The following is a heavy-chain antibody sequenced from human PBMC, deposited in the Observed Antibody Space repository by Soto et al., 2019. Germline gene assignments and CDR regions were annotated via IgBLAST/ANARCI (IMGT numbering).Heavy chain of an antibody. CDR2: ISGSGGST. V-gene: IGHV3-23*01. D-gene: IGHD6-19*01. J-gene: IGHJ3*02. Sequence: EVPLLESGGGLVQPGGSLRLSCAASGFTFSSYAMSWVRQAPGKGLEWVSAISGSGGSTYYADSVKGRFTISRDNSKNTLYLQMNSLSAEDTAVYYCAKDRGSGWDGGAFYIWGQGTMVTVSS. CDR3: AKDRGSGWDGGAFYI. CDR1: GFTFSSYA.